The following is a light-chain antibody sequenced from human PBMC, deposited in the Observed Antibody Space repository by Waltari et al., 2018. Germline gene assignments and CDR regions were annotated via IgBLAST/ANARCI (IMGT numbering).Light chain of an antibody. CDR2: DVT. CDR3: SSSTSNNTPV. CDR1: SSDVAEYNY. Sequence: QSALTQPASVSGSPGQSIAIPCTGGSSDVAEYNYVPWYQQHQGRVPKRIIYDVTSRPSGVSDRFSGSKSGNTASLTISGLHSEDEADYYCSSSTSNNTPVFGTGTNVIVL. J-gene: IGLJ1*01. V-gene: IGLV2-14*03.